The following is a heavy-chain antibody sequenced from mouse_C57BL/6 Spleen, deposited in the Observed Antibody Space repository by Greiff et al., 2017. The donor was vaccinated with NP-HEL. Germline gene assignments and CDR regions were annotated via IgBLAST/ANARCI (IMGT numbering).Heavy chain of an antibody. J-gene: IGHJ3*01. V-gene: IGHV5-17*01. D-gene: IGHD1-1*01. CDR1: GFTFSDYG. CDR2: ISSGSRPI. Sequence: EVKLMESGGGLVKPGGSLKLSCAASGFTFSDYGMHWVRQAPEKGLEWVAYISSGSRPIYYADTVKGRFTISSDNAKNTLFRQMTSLRSEDTAMYYCARNYYGSIFAYWGQGTLVTVSA. CDR3: ARNYYGSIFAY.